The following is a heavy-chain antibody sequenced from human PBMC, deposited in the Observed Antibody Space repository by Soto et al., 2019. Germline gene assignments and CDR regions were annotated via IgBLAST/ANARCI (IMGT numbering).Heavy chain of an antibody. Sequence: PSLTCSVSCFSISSGYYWGWIRQPPGKGLEWIGSIYHSGTTYYNPSLKSRVTISLDTSNNQFSLRLSSVTAADTAVYYCERSLLTSSWYAGSWGQGTLVTVSS. V-gene: IGHV4-38-2*01. CDR3: ERSLLTSSWYAGS. J-gene: IGHJ4*02. D-gene: IGHD6-13*01. CDR2: IYHSGTT. CDR1: CFSISSGYY.